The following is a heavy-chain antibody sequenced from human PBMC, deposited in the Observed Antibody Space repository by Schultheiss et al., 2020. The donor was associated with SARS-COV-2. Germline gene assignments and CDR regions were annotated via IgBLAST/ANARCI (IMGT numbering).Heavy chain of an antibody. Sequence: GESLKISCAASGFTFSNFGMHWVRQAPGKGLEWVAHIWYDGSDKNYVDSVKGRFTISRDNSKNTLNLQMNSLRAEDTAVYYCAFNWINRGAFDIWGQGTMVTVSS. D-gene: IGHD1/OR15-1a*01. CDR2: IWYDGSDK. V-gene: IGHV3-33*01. CDR3: AFNWINRGAFDI. CDR1: GFTFSNFG. J-gene: IGHJ3*02.